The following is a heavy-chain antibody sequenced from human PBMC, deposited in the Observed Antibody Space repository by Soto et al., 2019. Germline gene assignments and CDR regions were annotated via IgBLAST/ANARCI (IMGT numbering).Heavy chain of an antibody. J-gene: IGHJ4*02. CDR1: GYIFTDYA. D-gene: IGHD3-3*01. CDR3: ARNPFGRYDY. Sequence: QVQLVQSGAEVKKPGASVKVSCRPSGYIFTDYALHWVRQAPGQRLEWMGWINAAGNTRYSQNFQDRVTITRDTSASTVYMELSSLTSEDTVIYYCARNPFGRYDYWGQGTPVTVSS. V-gene: IGHV1-3*01. CDR2: INAAGNT.